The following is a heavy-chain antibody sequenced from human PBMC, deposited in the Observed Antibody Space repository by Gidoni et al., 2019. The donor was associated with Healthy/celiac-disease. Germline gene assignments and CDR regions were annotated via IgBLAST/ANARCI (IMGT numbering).Heavy chain of an antibody. CDR1: GYSISSGYY. CDR3: AMSDYYDSSGYYGY. V-gene: IGHV4-38-2*02. CDR2: IYHSGST. D-gene: IGHD3-22*01. J-gene: IGHJ4*02. Sequence: QVQLQESGPGLVKPAETLSLTCTVPGYSISSGYYWGWIRQPPGKGLEWIGSIYHSGSTYYNPSLKSRVTISVDTSKNQFSLKLSSVTAADTAVYYCAMSDYYDSSGYYGYWGQGTLVTVSS.